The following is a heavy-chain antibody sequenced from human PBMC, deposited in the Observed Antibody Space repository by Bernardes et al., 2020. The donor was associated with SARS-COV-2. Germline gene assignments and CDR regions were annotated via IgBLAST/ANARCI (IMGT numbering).Heavy chain of an antibody. CDR2: VSGHGETT. CDR1: GFTFDTFA. Sequence: GGSLRLSCAASGFTFDTFAMSWVRRAPGKGLEWVSAVSGHGETTYYADSVKGRFTSSRDNSKNTLYLQMNSLKVEDTAIYYCAKSQRGLRLLGSIDYWGQGTLVTVSS. V-gene: IGHV3-23*01. D-gene: IGHD2-15*01. CDR3: AKSQRGLRLLGSIDY. J-gene: IGHJ4*02.